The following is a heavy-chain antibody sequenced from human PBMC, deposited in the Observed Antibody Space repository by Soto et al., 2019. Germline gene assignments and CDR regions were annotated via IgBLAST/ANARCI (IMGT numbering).Heavy chain of an antibody. CDR1: TFSMYS. Sequence: EVQVVESGGGLVNPGGSLRLSCNFTFSMYSMNWVRQASGKGLEWVASISSGGVYIKYADSVQGRFTISRDNAKNSVSLQMNSLKVEDTAVYYCTRDQGGSYDSWFDPWGQGTRVVVSS. CDR3: TRDQGGSYDSWFDP. V-gene: IGHV3-21*06. CDR2: ISSGGVYI. D-gene: IGHD1-26*01. J-gene: IGHJ5*02.